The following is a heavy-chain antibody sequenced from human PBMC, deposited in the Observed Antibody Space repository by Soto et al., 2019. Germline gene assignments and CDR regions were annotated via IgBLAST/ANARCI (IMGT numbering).Heavy chain of an antibody. CDR3: GREGATRRPAEFDY. V-gene: IGHV1-18*01. Sequence: QVQLVQSGAEVKEPGASVKVSCKTSGYIFTSYGISWVRQAPGQGLEWVGRISAFNGNTNHAQKLQGRVTMTTDTSASTAYLELRSLRSDDTAVYYCGREGATRRPAEFDYWGQGTLVTVSS. D-gene: IGHD5-12*01. CDR1: GYIFTSYG. J-gene: IGHJ4*02. CDR2: ISAFNGNT.